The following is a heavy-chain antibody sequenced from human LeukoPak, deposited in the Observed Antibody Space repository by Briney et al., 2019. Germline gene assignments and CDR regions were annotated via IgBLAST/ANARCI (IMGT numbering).Heavy chain of an antibody. Sequence: GGSLRLSCAASGFTFDDYAMHWVRQAPGKGLEWVSGISWNSGSIGYADSVKGRFTISRDNAKNSLYLQMNSLRAEDTALYYCAKDAVEWLSAEFDYWGQGTLVTVSS. J-gene: IGHJ4*02. V-gene: IGHV3-9*01. CDR2: ISWNSGSI. CDR3: AKDAVEWLSAEFDY. D-gene: IGHD3-3*01. CDR1: GFTFDDYA.